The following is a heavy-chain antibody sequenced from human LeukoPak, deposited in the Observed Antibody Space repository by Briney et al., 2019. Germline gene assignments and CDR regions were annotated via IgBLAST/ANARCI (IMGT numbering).Heavy chain of an antibody. CDR1: GDSVSCNSAG. CDR2: TYYKSKWVN. Sequence: SQTLSLTCVISGDSVSCNSAGWIWIRQSPSRGLEWLGRTYYKSKWVNDYAESVKSRITINPDTSKNQFSLQLNSVTPEDTAVYFDARQSAFGWGTLDFWRRGTLVTVSS. J-gene: IGHJ4*02. V-gene: IGHV6-1*01. CDR3: ARQSAFGWGTLDF. D-gene: IGHD3-16*01.